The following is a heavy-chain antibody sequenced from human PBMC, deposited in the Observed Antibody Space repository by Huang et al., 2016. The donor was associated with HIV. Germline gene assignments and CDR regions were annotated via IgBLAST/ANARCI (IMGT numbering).Heavy chain of an antibody. CDR1: GGSFRGYY. V-gene: IGHV4-34*01. CDR2: INHSGST. Sequence: QVQLQQWGAGLLKPSETLSLTCAVYGGSFRGYYGSWIRQPPGKGLEWIGEINHSGSTNYNPSLKSRVTISVDTSKTQFSLKLNAVTAADTAVYYCARGPDYYDSSGREAFDIWGQGTMVTVSS. CDR3: ARGPDYYDSSGREAFDI. D-gene: IGHD3-22*01. J-gene: IGHJ3*02.